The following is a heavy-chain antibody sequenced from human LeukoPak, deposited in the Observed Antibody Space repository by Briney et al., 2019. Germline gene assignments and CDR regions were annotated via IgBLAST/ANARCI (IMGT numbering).Heavy chain of an antibody. CDR1: EFTFNTYG. CDR3: ATSASIHCSSTSCYYYYGMDV. J-gene: IGHJ6*02. CDR2: ISYDGSKK. Sequence: PGGSLRLSCAASEFTFNTYGMHWVRQAPGKGLEWVALISYDGSKKYYADSVKGRFTISRDNSEPTLYMQMNSLRAEDTAVYYCATSASIHCSSTSCYYYYGMDVWGQGTTVTVSS. D-gene: IGHD2-2*01. V-gene: IGHV3-30*03.